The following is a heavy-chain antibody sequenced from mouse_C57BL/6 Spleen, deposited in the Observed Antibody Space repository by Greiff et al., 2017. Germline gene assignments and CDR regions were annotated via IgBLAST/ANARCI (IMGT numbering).Heavy chain of an antibody. CDR2: IYPGDGDT. CDR3: ARSIYYYGSSYFDV. D-gene: IGHD1-1*01. CDR1: GYAFSSYW. Sequence: VQRVESGAELVKPGASVKISCKASGYAFSSYWMNWVKQRPGKGLEWIGQIYPGDGDTNYNGKFKGKATLTADKSSSTAYMQLSSLTSEDSAVYFCARSIYYYGSSYFDVWGTGTTVTVSS. V-gene: IGHV1-80*01. J-gene: IGHJ1*03.